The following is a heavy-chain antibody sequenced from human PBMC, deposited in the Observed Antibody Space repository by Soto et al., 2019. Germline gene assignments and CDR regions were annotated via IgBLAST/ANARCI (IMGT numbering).Heavy chain of an antibody. V-gene: IGHV3-23*01. Sequence: EVQLLESGGGLVQPGGSLRLSCAASGFTFRSYAMSWVRQAPGKGLEWVSVVTGNGVTTYYADSVKGRFTISRDNSVNTLFLQMNSLRAEDTAVYYCTTPGSSWSGYYYYYGMDVWGQGTTVTVSS. CDR3: TTPGSSWSGYYYYYGMDV. J-gene: IGHJ6*02. D-gene: IGHD6-13*01. CDR2: VTGNGVTT. CDR1: GFTFRSYA.